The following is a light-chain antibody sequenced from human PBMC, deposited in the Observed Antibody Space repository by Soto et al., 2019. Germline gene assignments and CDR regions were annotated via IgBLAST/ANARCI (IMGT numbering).Light chain of an antibody. CDR3: QQYNNWPRT. J-gene: IGKJ1*01. V-gene: IGKV3-15*01. CDR1: QSVSSN. CDR2: GAS. Sequence: EKVITPSPATPSVSPKEKDKPSCRASQSVSSNLAWYQQKPGQAPRLLIYGASTRATGIPARFSGSGSGTEFTLTISSLQSEDFAVYYCQQYNNWPRTFGQGTKVDIK.